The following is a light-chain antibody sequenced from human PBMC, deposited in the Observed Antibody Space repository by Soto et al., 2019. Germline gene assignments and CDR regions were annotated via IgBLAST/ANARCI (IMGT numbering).Light chain of an antibody. Sequence: LTQPASVSGSPGQSITISCTGSGRDIGAYDYVSWYQQHPGKAPKLLIYGVKNRPSGVSYRFSASKSAFTASLTISGLQAEDEAHYYCSSYTTSYFYVFGPGTKVTVL. CDR3: SSYTTSYFYV. CDR2: GVK. J-gene: IGLJ1*01. CDR1: GRDIGAYDY. V-gene: IGLV2-14*01.